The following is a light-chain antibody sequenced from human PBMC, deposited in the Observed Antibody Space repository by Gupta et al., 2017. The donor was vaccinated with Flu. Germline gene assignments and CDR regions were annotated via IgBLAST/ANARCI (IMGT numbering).Light chain of an antibody. CDR1: SSDVGDYKN. V-gene: IGLV2-14*03. Sequence: SVLTQPASVSASPGPSMTISCTGTSSDVGDYKNVSWYQQHPGKAPKLMIFDVSYRHSGVSNRFSGSKSGNTASPTISGLQAEDEADYYCCSSTNINTLQGIFGGGTRLTVL. CDR2: DVS. J-gene: IGLJ2*01. CDR3: CSSTNINTLQGI.